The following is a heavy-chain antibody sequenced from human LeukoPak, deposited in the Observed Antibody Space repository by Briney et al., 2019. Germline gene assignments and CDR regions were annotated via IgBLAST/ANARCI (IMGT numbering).Heavy chain of an antibody. CDR2: ISYDGSNK. CDR1: GFTFSSYG. D-gene: IGHD1-26*01. J-gene: IGHJ4*02. CDR3: AKASPNSGSYFDY. Sequence: GGSLRLSCAASGFTFSSYGMHWVRQAPGKGLEWVAVISYDGSNKYYADSVKGRFTISRDNYKNTLYLQMNSLRAEDTAVYYCAKASPNSGSYFDYWGQGTLVTVSS. V-gene: IGHV3-30*18.